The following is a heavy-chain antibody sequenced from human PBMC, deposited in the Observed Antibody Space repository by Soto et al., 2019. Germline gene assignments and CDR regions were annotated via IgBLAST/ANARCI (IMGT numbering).Heavy chain of an antibody. Sequence: GASVKVSCKASGYTFTSYGISWVRQAPGQGLEWMGWISAYNGSTSYAQKFQGRVTMTRDTSTSTVYMELSSLRSEDTAVYYCAGDLGDGYDYKGGLIYFCHWGQGTLVTVSS. V-gene: IGHV1-18*01. CDR1: GYTFTSYG. CDR2: ISAYNGST. D-gene: IGHD5-12*01. J-gene: IGHJ4*02. CDR3: AGDLGDGYDYKGGLIYFCH.